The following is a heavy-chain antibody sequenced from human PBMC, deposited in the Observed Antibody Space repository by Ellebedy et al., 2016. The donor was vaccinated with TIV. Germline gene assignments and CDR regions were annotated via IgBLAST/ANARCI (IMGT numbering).Heavy chain of an antibody. V-gene: IGHV4-59*08. J-gene: IGHJ6*02. Sequence: MPSETLSLTCTVSGDSMKNYYWSWIRQPPGKGLEWIGYVFHTGNIKYNPSLTSRVTIFTDMSKTQFSLKLTSVTADDTAVYYCGRLFPDTYCCGDCYDYYSMDVWGQGTTVIVSS. CDR3: GRLFPDTYCCGDCYDYYSMDV. D-gene: IGHD2-21*02. CDR2: VFHTGNI. CDR1: GDSMKNYY.